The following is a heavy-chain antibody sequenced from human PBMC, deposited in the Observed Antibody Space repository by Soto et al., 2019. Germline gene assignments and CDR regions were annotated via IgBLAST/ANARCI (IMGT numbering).Heavy chain of an antibody. CDR3: VRLERNSFGTAQSSFEY. D-gene: IGHD5-18*01. V-gene: IGHV5-51*01. CDR1: GYTFSNYW. J-gene: IGHJ4*02. Sequence: GESLKISCKGSGYTFSNYWIGWVRQMPGKGLEWMGIIYPGDSDLRYSPAFQGQVTISADKSVSTAYLQWSRLRASDTAIYYCVRLERNSFGTAQSSFEYWGQGSPVTVSS. CDR2: IYPGDSDL.